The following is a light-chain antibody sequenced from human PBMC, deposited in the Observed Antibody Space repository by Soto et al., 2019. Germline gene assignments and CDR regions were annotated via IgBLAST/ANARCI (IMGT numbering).Light chain of an antibody. CDR1: QSVGGNY. CDR3: QHYGRAPWT. V-gene: IGKV3-20*01. CDR2: GAS. J-gene: IGKJ1*01. Sequence: EIVMTQSPGTLSLSPGERATLSCRASQSVGGNYLAWFQQKPGQTPRVLFYGASGRATGISDRFSARGSGTDFTLTISRLEPEDFAVYYCQHYGRAPWTFGQGTKVDIK.